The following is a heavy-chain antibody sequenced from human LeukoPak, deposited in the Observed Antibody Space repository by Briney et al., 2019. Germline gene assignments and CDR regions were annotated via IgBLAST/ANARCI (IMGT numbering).Heavy chain of an antibody. D-gene: IGHD5-18*01. J-gene: IGHJ4*02. CDR3: ARASGTAMVRAFNY. CDR2: ISAYNGNT. Sequence: ASVKLSCRASGYTFTSYGISWVRQAPGQGLEWMEWISAYNGNTNYAQKLQGRVTMTTDTSTSTAYMELRSLRSDDTAVYYCARASGTAMVRAFNYWGQGTLVTVSS. V-gene: IGHV1-18*01. CDR1: GYTFTSYG.